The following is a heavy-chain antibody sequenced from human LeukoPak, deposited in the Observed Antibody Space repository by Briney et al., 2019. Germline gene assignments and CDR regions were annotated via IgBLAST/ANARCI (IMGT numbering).Heavy chain of an antibody. V-gene: IGHV4-39*07. D-gene: IGHD6-13*01. CDR2: IYYSGST. J-gene: IGHJ4*02. CDR3: ARGLFYSSSWTEFDY. CDR1: GGSISSSNYY. Sequence: SETLSLTCTVSGGSISSSNYYWGWIRWGWIRQPPGKGLEWIGSIYYSGSTYYNPSLKSQVTISVDTSKNQFSLKLSSVTAADTAVYYCARGLFYSSSWTEFDYWGQGTLVTVSS.